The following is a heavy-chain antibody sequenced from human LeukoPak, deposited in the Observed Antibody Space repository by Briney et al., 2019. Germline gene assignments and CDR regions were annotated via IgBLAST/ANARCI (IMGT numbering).Heavy chain of an antibody. V-gene: IGHV4-34*01. CDR1: GGSFSGYY. Sequence: PSETLSLTCAVYGGSFSGYYWSWIRQPPGKGLEWIGEINHSGSTNYNPSLKSRVTISVDTSKNQFSLKLSSVTAADTAVYYCARGLYYYDSSGYLKYWGQGTLVTVPS. CDR2: INHSGST. CDR3: ARGLYYYDSSGYLKY. J-gene: IGHJ4*02. D-gene: IGHD3-22*01.